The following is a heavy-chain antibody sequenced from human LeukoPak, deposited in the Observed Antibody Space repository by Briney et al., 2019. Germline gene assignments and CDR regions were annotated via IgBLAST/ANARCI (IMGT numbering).Heavy chain of an antibody. Sequence: GSLRLSCTASGLTFSTSGFKWVRQAPGKGLEGVASIGPTGSDRYHADSIKGRFTISRDNANNFLYLQMNSLRAEDTAVYYCATETNGRHYDYWGQGTLLTVSS. CDR1: GLTFSTSG. CDR2: IGPTGSDR. CDR3: ATETNGRHYDY. V-gene: IGHV3-21*06. D-gene: IGHD1-14*01. J-gene: IGHJ4*02.